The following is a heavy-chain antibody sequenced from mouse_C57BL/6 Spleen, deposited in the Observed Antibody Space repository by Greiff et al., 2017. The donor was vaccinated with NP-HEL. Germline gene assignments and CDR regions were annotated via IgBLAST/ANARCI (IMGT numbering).Heavy chain of an antibody. CDR3: ARVYSNYWYFDV. V-gene: IGHV5-4*01. D-gene: IGHD2-5*01. CDR2: ISDGGSYT. Sequence: EVQRVESGGGLVKPGGSLKLSCAASGFTFSSYAMSWVRQTPEKRLEWVATISDGGSYTYYPDNVKGRFTISRDNAKNNLYLQMSHLKSEDTAMYYCARVYSNYWYFDVWGTGTTVTVSS. J-gene: IGHJ1*03. CDR1: GFTFSSYA.